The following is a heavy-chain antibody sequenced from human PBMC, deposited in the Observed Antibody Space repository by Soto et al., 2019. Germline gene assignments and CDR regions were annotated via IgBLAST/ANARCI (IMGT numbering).Heavy chain of an antibody. V-gene: IGHV3-23*01. CDR2: ISGSGGSK. CDR3: AKDRMLDSSGWDAFDI. D-gene: IGHD6-19*01. CDR1: GFTFSSYA. J-gene: IGHJ3*02. Sequence: EVQLLDSGGGLVQPGGSLRISCAASGFTFSSYAMSWVRQAPGKGLEWVSAISGSGGSKYYADSGKGRFTISRDNSKNTLYLKMNSLRAEDTAVYYCAKDRMLDSSGWDAFDIWGQGTMVTVST.